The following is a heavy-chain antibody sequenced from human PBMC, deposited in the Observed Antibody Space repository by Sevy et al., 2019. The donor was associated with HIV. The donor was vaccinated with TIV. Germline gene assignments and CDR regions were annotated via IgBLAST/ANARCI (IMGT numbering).Heavy chain of an antibody. CDR1: GFTFSDYY. V-gene: IGHV3-11*01. CDR3: ARVVRRPYYMDV. CDR2: ISSSGSTI. J-gene: IGHJ6*03. Sequence: GALRLSCAASGFTFSDYYMSWIRQAPGKGLEWVSYISSSGSTIYYADSVKGRFTISRDNAKNSLYLQMNSLRAEDTAVYYCARVVRRPYYMDVWGKGTTVTVSS.